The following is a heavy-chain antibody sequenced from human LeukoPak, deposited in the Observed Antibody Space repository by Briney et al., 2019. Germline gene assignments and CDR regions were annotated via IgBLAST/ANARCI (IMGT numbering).Heavy chain of an antibody. J-gene: IGHJ6*04. Sequence: SETLSLTCTVSGGSVSSGSYYWSWIRQPPGKGLEWIGYIYYSGSTNYNPSLKSRVTISVDTSKNQFSPKLSSVTAADTAVYYCARDMVRGEGMDYYYGMDVWGKGTTVTVSS. D-gene: IGHD3-10*01. CDR2: IYYSGST. CDR3: ARDMVRGEGMDYYYGMDV. CDR1: GGSVSSGSYY. V-gene: IGHV4-61*01.